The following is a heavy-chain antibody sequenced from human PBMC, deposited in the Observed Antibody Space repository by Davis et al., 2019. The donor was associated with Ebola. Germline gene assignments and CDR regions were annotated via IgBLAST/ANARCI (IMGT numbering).Heavy chain of an antibody. CDR2: INPHNGNT. D-gene: IGHD1-1*01. J-gene: IGHJ4*02. Sequence: ASVKVSCKASGYTFTSYGITWVRQAPGQGLEWMGWINPHNGNTNYAQNVQGRVTMTTDTSTSTAYMEVGSLRPDDTAVYYCARAQFPTTSDHWGQGTLVTVSS. CDR1: GYTFTSYG. CDR3: ARAQFPTTSDH. V-gene: IGHV1-18*04.